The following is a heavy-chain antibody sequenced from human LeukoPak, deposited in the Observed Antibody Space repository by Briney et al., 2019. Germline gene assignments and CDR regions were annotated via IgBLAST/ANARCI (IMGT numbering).Heavy chain of an antibody. V-gene: IGHV1-18*01. CDR3: ARDYNFREKYNWFDP. J-gene: IGHJ5*02. D-gene: IGHD1-20*01. CDR2: ISAYNGNT. CDR1: GYTFTSYA. Sequence: GASVKVSCKASGYTFTSYAISWVRQAPGQGLEWMGWISAYNGNTNYAQKFQGRVTMTKDTSTSTAYTELRSLRSDDTAVYYCARDYNFREKYNWFDPWGQGTLVTVSS.